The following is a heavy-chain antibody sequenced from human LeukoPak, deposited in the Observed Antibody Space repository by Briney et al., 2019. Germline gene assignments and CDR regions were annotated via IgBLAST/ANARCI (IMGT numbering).Heavy chain of an antibody. CDR1: GYSFTSYW. CDR2: ISPGDPEI. V-gene: IGHV5-51*01. J-gene: IGHJ4*02. Sequence: GESLKISCKGSGYSFTSYWIGWVRQMPGKGLEWMGIISPGDPEIRYSPSFQGQVTISADKSISTAFLQWSNLKASDSAIYFCARRTYFDTRHFDYWGQGTLVTVSS. D-gene: IGHD3-22*01. CDR3: ARRTYFDTRHFDY.